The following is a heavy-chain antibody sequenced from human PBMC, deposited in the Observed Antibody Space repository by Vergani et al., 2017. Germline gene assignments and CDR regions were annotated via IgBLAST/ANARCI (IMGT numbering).Heavy chain of an antibody. CDR2: INPNSGGT. D-gene: IGHD2-2*01. J-gene: IGHJ6*03. CDR1: GYTFTGYY. Sequence: QVQLVQSGAEVKKPGASVKVSCKASGYTFTGYYMHWVRQAPGQGLEWMGWINPNSGGTNYAQKFQGRVTMTRDTSISTAYMELRSLRSDDTAVYYCARDLSDIVVVPAAVGDMDVWGKGTTVTVSS. V-gene: IGHV1-2*02. CDR3: ARDLSDIVVVPAAVGDMDV.